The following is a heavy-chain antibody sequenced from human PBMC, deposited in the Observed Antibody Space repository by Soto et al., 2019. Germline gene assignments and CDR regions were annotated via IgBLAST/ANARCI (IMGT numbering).Heavy chain of an antibody. CDR3: ARPNYYGDYIPYYYGMDV. CDR2: ISGSGGST. J-gene: IGHJ6*02. Sequence: EVQLLESGGGLVQPGGSLRLSCAASGFTFSSYAMSWVRQAPGKGLEWVSAISGSGGSTYYADSVKGRFTISRDNSKNTLYLQMNSLRAEDTAVYYCARPNYYGDYIPYYYGMDVWGQGTTVTVSS. D-gene: IGHD4-17*01. V-gene: IGHV3-23*01. CDR1: GFTFSSYA.